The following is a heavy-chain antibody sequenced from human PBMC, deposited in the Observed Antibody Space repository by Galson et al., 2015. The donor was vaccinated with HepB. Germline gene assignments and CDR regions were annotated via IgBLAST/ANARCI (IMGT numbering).Heavy chain of an antibody. D-gene: IGHD3-10*01. J-gene: IGHJ4*02. V-gene: IGHV3-33*08. Sequence: SLRLSCAASGFIFKTYGMHWVRQAPGKGLEWVASIWYDDSKRYYGESVKGRFTVSRDKSKNTLFLQMDSLRGDDTGVYYCARDLRAYGSGSYYWEHWGQGTLVTVSS. CDR1: GFIFKTYG. CDR3: ARDLRAYGSGSYYWEH. CDR2: IWYDDSKR.